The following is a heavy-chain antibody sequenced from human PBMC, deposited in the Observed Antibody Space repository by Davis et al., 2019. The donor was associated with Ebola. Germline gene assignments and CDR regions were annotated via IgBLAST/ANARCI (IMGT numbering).Heavy chain of an antibody. CDR2: IFPGDSDT. D-gene: IGHD3-22*01. V-gene: IGHV5-51*01. CDR1: GYTFTGYY. J-gene: IGHJ4*02. CDR3: ARPSSGYEASFDY. Sequence: KVSCKASGYTFTGYYMHWVRQMPGEGLEWMGIIFPGDSDTRYSPSFQGQVTISADKSINSAYLQWNSLRASDTAIYYCARPSSGYEASFDYWGQGTLVTVSS.